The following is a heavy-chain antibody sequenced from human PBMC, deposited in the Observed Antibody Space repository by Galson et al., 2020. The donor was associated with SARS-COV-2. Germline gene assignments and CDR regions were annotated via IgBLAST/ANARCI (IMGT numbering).Heavy chain of an antibody. J-gene: IGHJ4*02. D-gene: IGHD3-16*01. V-gene: IGHV3-30*03. Sequence: GESLKISCVGSGLKISDYGMHWVRQAPGKGLEWVAIITPDGSHKYSADSFKGRFTISRDNSKNTVYLQMNTLRPEDTAVYYCTSKGDFVDWGQGTLVTVSS. CDR1: GLKISDYG. CDR3: TSKGDFVD. CDR2: ITPDGSHK.